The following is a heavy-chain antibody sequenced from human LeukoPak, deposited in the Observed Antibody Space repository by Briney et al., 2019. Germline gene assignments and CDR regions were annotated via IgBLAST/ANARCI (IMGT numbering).Heavy chain of an antibody. V-gene: IGHV4-59*10. CDR1: GGSFSGYY. Sequence: SETLSLTCAVYGGSFSGYYWSWIRQPAGKGLEWIGRIYTSGSTNYNPSLKSRVTISVDTSKNQFSLKLSSVTAADTAVYYCARGDGSGSYFSYYYYYMDVWGKGTTVTISS. CDR3: ARGDGSGSYFSYYYYYMDV. D-gene: IGHD3-10*01. J-gene: IGHJ6*03. CDR2: IYTSGST.